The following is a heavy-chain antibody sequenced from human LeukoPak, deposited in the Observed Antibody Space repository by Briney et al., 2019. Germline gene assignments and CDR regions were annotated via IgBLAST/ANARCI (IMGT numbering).Heavy chain of an antibody. D-gene: IGHD6-19*01. CDR2: ISYDGSNK. Sequence: PGRSLRLSCAASGFTFSSYAMHWVRQAPGKGLEWVAVISYDGSNKYYADSVKGRFTISRDNSKNTLYLQMNSLRAEDTAVYYCARVSSSGWHYFDYWGQGTLVTVSS. CDR1: GFTFSSYA. V-gene: IGHV3-30-3*01. J-gene: IGHJ4*02. CDR3: ARVSSSGWHYFDY.